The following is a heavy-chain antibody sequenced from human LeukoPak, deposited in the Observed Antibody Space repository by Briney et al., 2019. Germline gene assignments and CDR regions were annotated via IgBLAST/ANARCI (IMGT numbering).Heavy chain of an antibody. CDR3: ARRGGYDFSYDY. Sequence: SETLSLTCTVSGGSISSNIYYWGWIRPPPGKGLEWIGDIYYSGSTYYNPSLKSRVTISIDTSKNQFSLKLSSVTTADTAVYYCARRGGYDFSYDYWGQGILVTVSS. D-gene: IGHD5-12*01. CDR2: IYYSGST. CDR1: GGSISSNIYY. J-gene: IGHJ4*02. V-gene: IGHV4-39*01.